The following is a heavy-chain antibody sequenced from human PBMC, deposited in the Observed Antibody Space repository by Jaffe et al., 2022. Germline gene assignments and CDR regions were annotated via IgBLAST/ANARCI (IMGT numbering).Heavy chain of an antibody. CDR1: GGSISSSSYY. J-gene: IGHJ4*02. CDR2: IYYSGST. CDR3: ARHVPHPRLKNWNGDY. Sequence: QLQLQESGPGLVKPSETLSLTCTVSGGSISSSSYYWGWIRQPPGKGLEWIGSIYYSGSTYYNPSLKSRVTISVDTSKNQFSLKLSSVTAADTAVYYCARHVPHPRLKNWNGDYWGQGTLVTVSS. V-gene: IGHV4-39*01. D-gene: IGHD1-1*01.